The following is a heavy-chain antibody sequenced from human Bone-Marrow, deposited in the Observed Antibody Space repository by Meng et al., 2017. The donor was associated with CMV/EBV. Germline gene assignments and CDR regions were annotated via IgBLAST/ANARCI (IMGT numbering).Heavy chain of an antibody. V-gene: IGHV1-18*01. Sequence: SVKVSCKASGYTFTSYGISWVRQAPGQGLEWMGWISAYNGNTNYAQKLQGRVTMTTDTSTSTAYMELRSLRSDDTAVYYCARDSPSSIAARALYYYYYGMDVWGQGTTVTVSS. J-gene: IGHJ6*02. CDR2: ISAYNGNT. D-gene: IGHD6-6*01. CDR1: GYTFTSYG. CDR3: ARDSPSSIAARALYYYYYGMDV.